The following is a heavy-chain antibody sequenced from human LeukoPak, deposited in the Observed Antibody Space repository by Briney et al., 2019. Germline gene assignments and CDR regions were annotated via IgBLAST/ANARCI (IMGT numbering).Heavy chain of an antibody. CDR2: ISGSGGST. CDR3: AKGWWELRVPDNWFDR. V-gene: IGHV3-23*01. J-gene: IGHJ5*02. Sequence: GGSLRLSCAATGFTFSSYAMSWVRQAPGKGLEWVSSISGSGGSTYYADSLKGRFTIARDNSKNTPYMQMNSVRAEDTAVCYCAKGWWELRVPDNWFDRWGQGRLVTVSS. D-gene: IGHD1-26*01. CDR1: GFTFSSYA.